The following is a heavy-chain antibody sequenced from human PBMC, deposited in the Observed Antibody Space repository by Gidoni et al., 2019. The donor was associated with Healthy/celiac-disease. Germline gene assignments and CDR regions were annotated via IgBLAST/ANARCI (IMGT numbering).Heavy chain of an antibody. CDR2: INHSGST. J-gene: IGHJ6*03. Sequence: QVQLQPWGAGLLKPSETLSLTCAVYGGSFSGYYWTWIRQPPGKGREWIGEINHSGSTNYNPSLKSRVTISVDTSKNQFSLKLSSVTAADTAVYYCARGRRRYCSSTSCYTTTTHYYYMDVWGKGTTVTVSS. CDR1: GGSFSGYY. V-gene: IGHV4-34*01. CDR3: ARGRRRYCSSTSCYTTTTHYYYMDV. D-gene: IGHD2-2*02.